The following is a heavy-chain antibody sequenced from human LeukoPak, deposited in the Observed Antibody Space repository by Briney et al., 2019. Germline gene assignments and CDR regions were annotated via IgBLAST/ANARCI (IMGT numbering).Heavy chain of an antibody. CDR1: GFTFSNYG. CDR2: MSGNGGTT. Sequence: PGGSLRLSCAASGFTFSNYGMNWVRQAPGQGLEWVSGMSGNGGTTYYADSVKGRFTISRDNSKNTLYLQMNNLRVEDTAVYYCARRDYYDSSGYSPLFDYWGQGTLVTVSS. CDR3: ARRDYYDSSGYSPLFDY. D-gene: IGHD3-22*01. V-gene: IGHV3-23*01. J-gene: IGHJ4*02.